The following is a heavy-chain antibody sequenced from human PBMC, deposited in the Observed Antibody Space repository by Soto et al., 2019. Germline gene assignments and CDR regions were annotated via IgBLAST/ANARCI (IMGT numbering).Heavy chain of an antibody. CDR2: ISSSSTYI. CDR1: GFTFSSYS. J-gene: IGHJ4*02. V-gene: IGHV3-21*01. Sequence: GSLRLSCAASGFTFSSYSMNWVRQAPGKGLEWVSSISSSSTYIFYADSVKGRFTGSRDNAKNSLYLQMNSLRAEDTAIYYCAIAPNPYSGTYYFDYWGQGTLVSGSS. D-gene: IGHD1-26*01. CDR3: AIAPNPYSGTYYFDY.